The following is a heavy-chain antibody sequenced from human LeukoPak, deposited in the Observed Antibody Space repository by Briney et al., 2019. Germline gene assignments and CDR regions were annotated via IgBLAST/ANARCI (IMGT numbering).Heavy chain of an antibody. J-gene: IGHJ4*02. V-gene: IGHV3-48*03. CDR1: GFTFSSYE. D-gene: IGHD3-10*01. Sequence: GGSLRLSCAAPGFTFSSYEMNWVRQAPGKGLEWVSYISSSGSTIYYADSVKGRFTTSRDNAKNSLYLQMNSLRAEDTAVYYCARVREYYFDYWGQGTLVTVSS. CDR2: ISSSGSTI. CDR3: ARVREYYFDY.